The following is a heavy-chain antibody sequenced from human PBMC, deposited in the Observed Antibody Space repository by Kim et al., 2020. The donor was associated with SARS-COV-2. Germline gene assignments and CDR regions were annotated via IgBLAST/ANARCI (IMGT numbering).Heavy chain of an antibody. CDR1: GFTFSGST. D-gene: IGHD6-19*01. CDR2: IRSKANSYAT. V-gene: IGHV3-73*01. Sequence: GGSLRLSCAASGFTFSGSTMHWVRQASGKGLEWVGRIRSKANSYATAYAASVKNRFTISRDDSKNTAYLQMNSLKTEDTAVYYCTRVNPIAGGWYDAFDIWAKGQWSPSLQ. J-gene: IGHJ3*02. CDR3: TRVNPIAGGWYDAFDI.